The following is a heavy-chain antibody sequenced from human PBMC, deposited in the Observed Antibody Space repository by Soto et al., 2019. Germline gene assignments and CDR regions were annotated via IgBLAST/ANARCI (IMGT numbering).Heavy chain of an antibody. CDR3: AREIAARFVGVLYYYVMDV. D-gene: IGHD6-6*01. Sequence: PSETLSLTCAVSGGSLSRSNWWRWVRQPPGKGLEWIGEINHSVITNHNPSLKRQVTITVDKAKNQFPLKLSSVTAADTTGYYCAREIAARFVGVLYYYVMDVCGQGTTVTV. J-gene: IGHJ6*02. V-gene: IGHV4-4*02. CDR1: GGSLSRSNW. CDR2: INHSVIT.